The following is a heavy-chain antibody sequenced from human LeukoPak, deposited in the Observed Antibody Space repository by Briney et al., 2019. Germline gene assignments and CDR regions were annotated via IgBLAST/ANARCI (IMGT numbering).Heavy chain of an antibody. V-gene: IGHV4-61*02. CDR1: GGSISSGSYY. CDR2: IYTSGST. CDR3: ARERDYGDYYYGMDV. Sequence: SQTLSLTCTVSGGSISSGSYYWSWIRQPAGKGLEWIGRIYTSGSTNYNPSLKSRVTISVDTSKNQFSLKLSSVTAADTAVYYCARERDYGDYYYGMDVWGQGTTVTVSS. D-gene: IGHD4-17*01. J-gene: IGHJ6*02.